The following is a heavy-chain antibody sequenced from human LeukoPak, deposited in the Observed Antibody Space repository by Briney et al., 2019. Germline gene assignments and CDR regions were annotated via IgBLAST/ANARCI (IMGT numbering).Heavy chain of an antibody. J-gene: IGHJ6*04. V-gene: IGHV3-7*03. D-gene: IGHD2-15*01. Sequence: GGSLRLSCAASGFTFSSYWMSWVRQAPGKWLERVANIKQVGSEKYYVDSVKGRFTISRDNAKNSLYLQMNSLRAEDTAVYYCARDQVVVAATDYYYYGMDVWGKGTTVTVSS. CDR1: GFTFSSYW. CDR3: ARDQVVVAATDYYYYGMDV. CDR2: IKQVGSEK.